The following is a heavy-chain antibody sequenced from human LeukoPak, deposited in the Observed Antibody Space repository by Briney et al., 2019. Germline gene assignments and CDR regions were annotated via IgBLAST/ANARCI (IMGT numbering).Heavy chain of an antibody. D-gene: IGHD3-9*01. Sequence: GGSLRLSCAASGFTFSSYAMHWVCQAPGKGLEWVAVISYDGSNKYYGDSVKGRFTISRDNSKNTLYLQMNSLRAEDTAVYYCARGDDILTGAPYYYYGMDVWGKGTTVTVSS. CDR3: ARGDDILTGAPYYYYGMDV. CDR2: ISYDGSNK. V-gene: IGHV3-30*04. CDR1: GFTFSSYA. J-gene: IGHJ6*04.